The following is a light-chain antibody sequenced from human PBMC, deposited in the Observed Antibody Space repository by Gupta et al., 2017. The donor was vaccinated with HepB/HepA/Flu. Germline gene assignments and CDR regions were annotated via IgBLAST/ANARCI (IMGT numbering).Light chain of an antibody. CDR3: QQYISSPLS. V-gene: IGKV4-1*01. Sequence: INQTRDFLAVSLGEGATITCKSSQTVFSSENRKNFLAWYQQKPGQPPRLLIYWASTRDSGVTDRFSGSGSGTEFTLTISSLQAEDVAVYFCQQYISSPLSFGQGTKVEIK. CDR1: QTVFSSENRKNF. CDR2: WAS. J-gene: IGKJ2*03.